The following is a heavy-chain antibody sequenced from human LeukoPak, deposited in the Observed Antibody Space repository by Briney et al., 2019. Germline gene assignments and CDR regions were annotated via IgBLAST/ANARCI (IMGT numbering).Heavy chain of an antibody. D-gene: IGHD2-21*02. J-gene: IGHJ6*03. Sequence: GGSLRLSCAASGFTFSSYSMNWVRQAPGKGLEWVSSISSSSSYIYYADSVKGRFTVSRDNAKNSLYLQMNSLRAEDTAVYYCARGVHCGGDCYLPGYYYMDVWGKGTTVTVSS. CDR3: ARGVHCGGDCYLPGYYYMDV. CDR2: ISSSSSYI. V-gene: IGHV3-21*01. CDR1: GFTFSSYS.